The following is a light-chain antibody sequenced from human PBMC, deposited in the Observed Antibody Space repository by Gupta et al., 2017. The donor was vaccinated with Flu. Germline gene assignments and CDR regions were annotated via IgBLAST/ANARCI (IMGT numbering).Light chain of an antibody. J-gene: IGKJ2*01. V-gene: IGKV3-15*01. CDR1: QSGSSN. Sequence: ASRCVSRGERAAGTCRASQSGSSNLAWEQQKPGQAPRLLIYGGATRETGIPARFSGSGYGTEFTLTISSLQSEDFAVYYCQQYNNWPPYTFGQGTKLEIK. CDR2: GGA. CDR3: QQYNNWPPYT.